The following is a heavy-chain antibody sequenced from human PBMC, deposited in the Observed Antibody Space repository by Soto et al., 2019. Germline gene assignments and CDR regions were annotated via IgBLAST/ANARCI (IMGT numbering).Heavy chain of an antibody. D-gene: IGHD2-15*01. Sequence: QLQLQESGPGLVKPSETLSLTCTVSGGSISSSSYYWGWIRQPPGKGLEWIGSIYYSGSTYYNPSLKICVTISVDTSKNQFSLKLSSVAAADTAVYYCARRSSIVVVSATSNWFDPWGQGTLVTVSS. J-gene: IGHJ5*02. V-gene: IGHV4-39*01. CDR2: IYYSGST. CDR3: ARRSSIVVVSATSNWFDP. CDR1: GGSISSSSYY.